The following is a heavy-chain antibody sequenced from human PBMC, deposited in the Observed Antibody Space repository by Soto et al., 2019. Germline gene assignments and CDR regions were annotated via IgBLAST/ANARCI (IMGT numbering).Heavy chain of an antibody. D-gene: IGHD4-17*01. J-gene: IGHJ4*02. Sequence: GGSLRLSCAASGFTFSSYWMHWVRQAPGKGLVWVSRINSDGSSTSYADSVKGRFTISRDNAKNSLYPQMNSLRAEDTAVYYCARENAYGDPNSFDYWGQGTLVTVSS. CDR1: GFTFSSYW. CDR3: ARENAYGDPNSFDY. V-gene: IGHV3-74*01. CDR2: INSDGSST.